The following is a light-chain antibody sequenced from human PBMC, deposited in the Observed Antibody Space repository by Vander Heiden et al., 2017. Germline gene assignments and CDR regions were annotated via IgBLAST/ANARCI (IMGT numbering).Light chain of an antibody. Sequence: QLVLTQSPSASASLRASSKLTCPLSSGHWFNAGAWHQQQPEKGPHYLMKINSNGSYTKGDGIPDRFSGSSSGAERYLTISSLQSEDEADYYCQTWGTGIRVFGGGTKLTVL. CDR2: INSNGSY. CDR3: QTWGTGIRV. V-gene: IGLV4-69*02. J-gene: IGLJ3*02. CDR1: SGHWFNA.